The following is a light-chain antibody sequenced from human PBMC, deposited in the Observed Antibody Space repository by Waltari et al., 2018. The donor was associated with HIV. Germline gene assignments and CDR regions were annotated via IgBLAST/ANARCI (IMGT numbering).Light chain of an antibody. CDR1: QSGGAS. Sequence: EVMLTQSPATLSVSPGETVTLSCRASQSGGASFAWYQHRTGQSPRRLVYGAYTTAPGVPAMCRGRGFGTDFTLTISNLQSGDFAVYFCQQYSTWPLYTFGQGTKLEI. CDR3: QQYSTWPLYT. CDR2: GAY. V-gene: IGKV3-15*01. J-gene: IGKJ2*01.